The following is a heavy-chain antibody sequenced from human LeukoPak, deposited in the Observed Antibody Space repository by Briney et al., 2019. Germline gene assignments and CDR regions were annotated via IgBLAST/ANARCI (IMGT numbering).Heavy chain of an antibody. Sequence: GSVKVSCKASGYTFTDDYMHWVRQPPGQGLEWMGWINPNSGGTNYAQKFQGRVTMTRDTSISTAYMELSRLRSDDTAVYYCASHQFSSGPDYWGQGTLATVSS. D-gene: IGHD3-22*01. CDR1: GYTFTDDY. V-gene: IGHV1-2*02. J-gene: IGHJ4*02. CDR2: INPNSGGT. CDR3: ASHQFSSGPDY.